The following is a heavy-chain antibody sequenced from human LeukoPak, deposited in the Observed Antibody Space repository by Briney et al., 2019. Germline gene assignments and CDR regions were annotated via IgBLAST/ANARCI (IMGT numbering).Heavy chain of an antibody. V-gene: IGHV4-59*01. Sequence: PSESLSLTCTASGGSFSSYYWSWIRQPPGKGLEWIGYIYYSGSTNYNPSLKSRVTISVDTSKNQFSLKLSSVTAADTAVYYCARDPLFGSYGMDVWGQGTTVTVSS. J-gene: IGHJ6*02. CDR1: GGSFSSYY. CDR2: IYYSGST. D-gene: IGHD3-3*01. CDR3: ARDPLFGSYGMDV.